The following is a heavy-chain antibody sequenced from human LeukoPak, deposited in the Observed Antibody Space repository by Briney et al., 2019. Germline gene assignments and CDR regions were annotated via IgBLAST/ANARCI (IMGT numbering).Heavy chain of an antibody. CDR3: ASIIAARQWYFDY. Sequence: SETLSLTGTVSGGSISSSSYYWGWIRQPPGKGREWIGSIYYSGSTYYNPSLKSRVTISVDTSKNQSSLKLSSVTAADTAVYYCASIIAARQWYFDYWGQGTLVTVSS. CDR1: GGSISSSSYY. J-gene: IGHJ4*02. CDR2: IYYSGST. V-gene: IGHV4-39*01. D-gene: IGHD6-6*01.